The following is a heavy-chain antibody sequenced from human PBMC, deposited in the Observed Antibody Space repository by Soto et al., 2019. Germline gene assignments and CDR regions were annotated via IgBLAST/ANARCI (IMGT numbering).Heavy chain of an antibody. CDR1: GFTFSPYA. Sequence: QVQLVESGGGVVQPGRSLRLSCAASGFTFSPYAMHWVRPAPGKGLEWVAVISYDGNNKNYADSVKGRLAIARDNSRNTLYLQMNRLRAEDTAVYYCARARLDTPALDYWGQGTLVTVSS. D-gene: IGHD2-2*01. CDR3: ARARLDTPALDY. J-gene: IGHJ4*02. CDR2: ISYDGNNK. V-gene: IGHV3-30*09.